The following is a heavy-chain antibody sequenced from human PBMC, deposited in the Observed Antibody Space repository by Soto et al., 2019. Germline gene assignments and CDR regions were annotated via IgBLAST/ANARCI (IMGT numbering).Heavy chain of an antibody. CDR1: CGRFSCYS. Sequence: GAPVKVSCKDSCGRFSCYSIGWGRQASGQGPEWMGGIIPIFGTANYAQKFQGRVTITADESTSTAYMELSSLRSEDTAVYYCARDSLDYDTLVVYNWFDPWGQGTLVTVSS. V-gene: IGHV1-69*13. CDR3: ARDSLDYDTLVVYNWFDP. J-gene: IGHJ5*02. CDR2: IIPIFGTA. D-gene: IGHD3-22*01.